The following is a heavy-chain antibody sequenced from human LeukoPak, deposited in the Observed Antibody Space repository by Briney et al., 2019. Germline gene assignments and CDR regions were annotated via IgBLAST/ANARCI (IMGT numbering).Heavy chain of an antibody. CDR1: GGTFSSYA. D-gene: IGHD3-10*01. V-gene: IGHV1-69*05. J-gene: IGHJ4*02. CDR2: IIPIFGTA. CDR3: ATDRRYGSGSYSVGGIDY. Sequence: SVKVSCKASGGTFSSYAISWVRQAPGQGLEWMGGIIPIFGTANYAQKFQGRVTITTDESTSTAYMELSSLRSEDTAVYYCATDRRYGSGSYSVGGIDYWGQGTLVTVSS.